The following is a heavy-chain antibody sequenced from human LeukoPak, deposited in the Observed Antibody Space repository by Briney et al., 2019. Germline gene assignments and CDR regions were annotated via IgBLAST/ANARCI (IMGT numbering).Heavy chain of an antibody. CDR2: ISSSGSTI. D-gene: IGHD2-2*01. CDR1: GFTFSDYY. V-gene: IGHV3-11*01. Sequence: GGSLRLSCAASGFTFSDYYMSWIRQAPGKGLEWVSYISSSGSTIYYADSVKGRFTISRDNAKNSLYLQMNSLRAEDTAVYYCAKDRGIGVVVPAAMGYWGQGTLVTVSS. CDR3: AKDRGIGVVVPAAMGY. J-gene: IGHJ4*02.